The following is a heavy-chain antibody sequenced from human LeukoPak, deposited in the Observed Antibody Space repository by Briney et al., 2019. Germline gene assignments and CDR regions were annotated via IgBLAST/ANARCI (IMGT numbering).Heavy chain of an antibody. J-gene: IGHJ4*02. CDR1: GSSFTSYW. CDR2: IYPGDSDT. Sequence: GESPQISCQGSGSSFTSYWIGWVRLVPGKGLEWMGIIYPGDSDTRYSPSFQGQVTISADKSISTAYLQWSSLKASDTAMYYCARSSDTHDIDYWGQGTLVTVSS. CDR3: ARSSDTHDIDY. V-gene: IGHV5-51*01. D-gene: IGHD3-9*01.